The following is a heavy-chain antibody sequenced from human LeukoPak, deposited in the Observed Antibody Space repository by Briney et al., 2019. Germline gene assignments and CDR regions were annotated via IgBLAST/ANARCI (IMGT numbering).Heavy chain of an antibody. J-gene: IGHJ4*02. CDR3: ARGQWLDSG. CDR2: ISYSGDT. V-gene: IGHV4-34*01. D-gene: IGHD5-12*01. CDR1: GGSFSGHY. Sequence: SETLSHTRADFGGSFSGHYGSWIRQPPGKVLEWIGEISYSGDTNYSPSLKSRVTMSVDTSKNQFSLNLRSVTAAETAVYYCARGQWLDSGWGTRTLVTVSS.